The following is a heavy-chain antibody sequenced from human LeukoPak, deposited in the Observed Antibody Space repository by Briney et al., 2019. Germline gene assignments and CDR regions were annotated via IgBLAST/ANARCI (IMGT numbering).Heavy chain of an antibody. D-gene: IGHD3-3*01. V-gene: IGHV4-4*07. J-gene: IGHJ6*03. CDR2: IYTSGST. CDR3: ARTSITIFGVVGYYYMDV. CDR1: GGSISSYY. Sequence: PSETLSLTCTVSGGSISSYYWSWIRQPAGKGLEWIGRIYTSGSTNYNPSLKGRVTMSVDTSKNQFSLKLSSVTAADTAVYYCARTSITIFGVVGYYYMDVWGKGTTVTVSS.